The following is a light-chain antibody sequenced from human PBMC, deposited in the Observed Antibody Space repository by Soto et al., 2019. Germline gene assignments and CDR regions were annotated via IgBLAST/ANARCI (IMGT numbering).Light chain of an antibody. CDR1: SSDVGGYNY. V-gene: IGLV2-8*01. Sequence: QSALTQPPSASGSPGQSVTISCTGTSSDVGGYNYVSWYQQHPGIAPKLMIYEVSKRPSGVPDRFSGSKSGNTASLTVSGLQAEDEADYYCSSYAGSNIVFGTGTKLTVL. CDR3: SSYAGSNIV. J-gene: IGLJ1*01. CDR2: EVS.